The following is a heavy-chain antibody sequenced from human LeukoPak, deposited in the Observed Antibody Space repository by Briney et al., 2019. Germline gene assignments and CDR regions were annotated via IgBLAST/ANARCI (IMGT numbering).Heavy chain of an antibody. J-gene: IGHJ6*02. V-gene: IGHV4-59*13. D-gene: IGHD3-9*01. CDR2: IYYSGST. CDR3: ARVRDYDILTGYNYGMDV. Sequence: KPSETLSLTCTVSGGSTSSYYWSWIRQPPGKGLEWIGYIYYSGSTNYNPSLKSRVTISVDTSKNQFSLKLSSVTAADTAVYYCARVRDYDILTGYNYGMDVWGQGTTVTVSS. CDR1: GGSTSSYY.